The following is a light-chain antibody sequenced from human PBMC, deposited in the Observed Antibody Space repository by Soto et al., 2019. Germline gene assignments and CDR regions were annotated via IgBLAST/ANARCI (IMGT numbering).Light chain of an antibody. V-gene: IGLV2-8*01. CDR3: SSSAGSNNLGV. CDR2: EVN. Sequence: QSALTQPPSASGSPGQSVTISCTGTSSDVDDYNYVSWYQQHPGKAPKLMIYEVNVRPSGVPDRFSGSKSGNTASLTVSGLQAEDEADYYCSSSAGSNNLGVFGGGTQLTV. J-gene: IGLJ2*01. CDR1: SSDVDDYNY.